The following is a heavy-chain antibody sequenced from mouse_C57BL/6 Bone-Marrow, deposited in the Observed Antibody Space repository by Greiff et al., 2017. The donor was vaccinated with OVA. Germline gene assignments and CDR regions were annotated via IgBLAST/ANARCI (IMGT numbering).Heavy chain of an antibody. CDR1: GFTFSDYY. CDR2: ISNGGGST. V-gene: IGHV5-12*01. Sequence: EVQGVESGGGLVQPGGSLKLSCAASGFTFSDYYMYWVRQTPEKRLEWVAYISNGGGSTYYPDTVKGRFTISRDNAKNTLYLQMSRLKSEDTAMYYCARQEDGPYYFDYWGQGTTLTVSS. CDR3: ARQEDGPYYFDY. D-gene: IGHD2-3*01. J-gene: IGHJ2*01.